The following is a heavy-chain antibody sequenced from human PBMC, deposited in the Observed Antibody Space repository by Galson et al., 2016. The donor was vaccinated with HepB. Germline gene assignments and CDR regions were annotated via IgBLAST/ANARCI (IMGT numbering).Heavy chain of an antibody. CDR2: INSDGSTT. V-gene: IGHV3-74*01. Sequence: SLRLSCAASGFSFSSYWVHWVRQAPGKGLVWVSGINSDGSTTRYADSVRGRFTISRDNAKNMLYLQMNSLRAEDTAMSYCARAGNYYGAGSYYKNGAFDIWGQGTMVTVSS. CDR1: GFSFSSYW. J-gene: IGHJ3*02. CDR3: ARAGNYYGAGSYYKNGAFDI. D-gene: IGHD3-10*01.